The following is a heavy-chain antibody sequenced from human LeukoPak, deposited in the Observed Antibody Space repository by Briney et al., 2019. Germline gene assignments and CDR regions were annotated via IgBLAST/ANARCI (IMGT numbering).Heavy chain of an antibody. V-gene: IGHV1-24*01. Sequence: ASVKVSCKVSGYTLTELSIHWVRQAPGKGLEWMGGFDPGAGKTVYAQKFQGRVTVTEDTSTDTSYMELNRLRSEDTAVYYCATDPPTTVVTGDPSDIWSQGTMVTVSS. D-gene: IGHD4-23*01. CDR3: ATDPPTTVVTGDPSDI. CDR2: FDPGAGKT. J-gene: IGHJ3*02. CDR1: GYTLTELS.